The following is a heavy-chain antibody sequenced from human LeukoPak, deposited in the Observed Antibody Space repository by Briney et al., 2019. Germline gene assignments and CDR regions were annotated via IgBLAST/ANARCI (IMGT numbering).Heavy chain of an antibody. D-gene: IGHD3-3*01. CDR2: ISYDGSNK. CDR3: AKVGFSEMEWLLYSDH. V-gene: IGHV3-30*18. Sequence: GGSLRLSCAASGFTFSSYPMSWVRQAPGKGLEWVAVISYDGSNKYYADSVKGRFTISRDNSKNTLYLQMNSLRAEDTAVYYCAKVGFSEMEWLLYSDHWGQGTLVTVSS. J-gene: IGHJ4*02. CDR1: GFTFSSYP.